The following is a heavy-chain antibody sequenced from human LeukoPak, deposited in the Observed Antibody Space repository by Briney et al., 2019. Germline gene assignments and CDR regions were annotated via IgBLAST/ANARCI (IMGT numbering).Heavy chain of an antibody. Sequence: QAGGSLRLSCVTSGFIFSSYGMHWVRQAPDKGLEWVAVISNDGSNKYYTPSVKGRFTISRDNSKNTLYLQMNNLRPEDTAVYYCAKGGDTSGYYGGPDYWGQGTLVTVSS. CDR2: ISNDGSNK. D-gene: IGHD3-22*01. J-gene: IGHJ4*02. V-gene: IGHV3-30*18. CDR1: GFIFSSYG. CDR3: AKGGDTSGYYGGPDY.